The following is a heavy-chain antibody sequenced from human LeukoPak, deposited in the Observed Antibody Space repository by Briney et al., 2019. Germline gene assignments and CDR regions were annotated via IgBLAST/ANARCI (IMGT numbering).Heavy chain of an antibody. CDR2: IWSDATNR. J-gene: IGHJ4*01. CDR3: AXDAQRGFDYSNSLKN. V-gene: IGHV3-33*01. D-gene: IGHD4-11*01. Sequence: GGSLRLSCAASGFTFSSYGMHWVRQAPGKGLEWVAVIWSDATNRFYADSVKGRCTISRDNSQNTVFLQMTSLRVKDTAIYYCAXDAQRGFDYSNSLKNWGHGTLVTVSS. CDR1: GFTFSSYG.